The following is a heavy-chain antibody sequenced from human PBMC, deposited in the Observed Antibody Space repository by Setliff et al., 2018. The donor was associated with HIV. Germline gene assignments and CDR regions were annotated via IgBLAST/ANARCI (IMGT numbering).Heavy chain of an antibody. CDR1: GFTFSRYE. Sequence: TGGSLRLSCAASGFTFSRYEMNWVRQAPGKGLEWVSYISSSGGTIYYADSVKGRFTIARDNSKNTLYLQMNSLIAEDTAVYYCAKLLGNGGNSDPFDIWGQGTTVTVSS. J-gene: IGHJ3*02. CDR2: ISSSGGTI. V-gene: IGHV3-48*03. D-gene: IGHD3-16*01. CDR3: AKLLGNGGNSDPFDI.